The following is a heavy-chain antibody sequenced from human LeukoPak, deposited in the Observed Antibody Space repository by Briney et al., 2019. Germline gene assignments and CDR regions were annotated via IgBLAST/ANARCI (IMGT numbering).Heavy chain of an antibody. CDR3: ARNRSGRYYYYYMDV. CDR2: INHSGNT. J-gene: IGHJ6*03. D-gene: IGHD6-19*01. CDR1: GGSFSGYY. V-gene: IGHV4-34*01. Sequence: PSETLSLTCAVYGGSFSGYYWSWIRQPPGKGLEWIGEINHSGNTSYNPSLKSRVTISVDTSKNQFSLKLSSVTAADTAVYYCARNRSGRYYYYYMDVWGKGTTVTISS.